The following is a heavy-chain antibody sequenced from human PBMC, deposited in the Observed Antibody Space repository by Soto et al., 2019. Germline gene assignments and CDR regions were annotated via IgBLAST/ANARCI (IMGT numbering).Heavy chain of an antibody. CDR2: ISPGSRYP. CDR1: GFTFGDSY. J-gene: IGHJ5*02. D-gene: IGHD2-15*01. Sequence: PGGSLRLSCAGSGFTFGDSYMSWIRQAPGKGLEWLSYISPGSRYPAYADSVKGRFTISRDNAKRSLYLQMMSLTAEDTAIYYCVRGGGGGMFDPWGQGAMVTVSS. V-gene: IGHV3-11*06. CDR3: VRGGGGGMFDP.